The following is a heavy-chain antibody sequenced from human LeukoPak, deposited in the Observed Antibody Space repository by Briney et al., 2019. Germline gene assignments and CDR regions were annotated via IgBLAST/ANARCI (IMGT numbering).Heavy chain of an antibody. CDR3: ARVIGGAPVYDY. J-gene: IGHJ4*02. CDR2: INAGNGNT. V-gene: IGHV1-3*01. Sequence: ASVKVSCKASGYTFTSYAMHWVRQAPGQRLEWMGWINAGNGNTKYSQKFQGRVTITRDTSASTAYMELCSLRSEDTAVYYCARVIGGAPVYDYWGQGTLVTVSS. CDR1: GYTFTSYA. D-gene: IGHD1-26*01.